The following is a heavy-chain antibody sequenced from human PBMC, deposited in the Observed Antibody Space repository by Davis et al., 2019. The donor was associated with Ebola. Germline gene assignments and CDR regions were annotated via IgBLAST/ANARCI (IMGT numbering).Heavy chain of an antibody. CDR1: GYTFTTAG. V-gene: IGHV1-18*01. Sequence: ASVKVSCKASGYTFTTAGISWVRQAPGQGLEWVGWISTYNGKTEYAQKVQGRITMTTDTSTSTAYMELSRLRSDDTAVYYCAREGRGTHSSGWKRSYADWFDPWGQGTLVTVSS. J-gene: IGHJ5*02. CDR2: ISTYNGKT. D-gene: IGHD6-19*01. CDR3: AREGRGTHSSGWKRSYADWFDP.